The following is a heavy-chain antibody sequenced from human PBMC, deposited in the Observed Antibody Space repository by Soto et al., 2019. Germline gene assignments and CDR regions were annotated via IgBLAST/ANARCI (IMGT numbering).Heavy chain of an antibody. J-gene: IGHJ6*02. V-gene: IGHV4-30-2*01. D-gene: IGHD2-2*03. Sequence: SETLSLTCAVSGGSISSGGYSWTWIRQPPGGGLEWIGYISHGGSTYYNPSLKSRVTISVDRSKNQFSLKLNSVTAADTAVYYCARINGYCTTTSCYGMDVWGQGTTVTVSS. CDR1: GGSISSGGYS. CDR2: ISHGGST. CDR3: ARINGYCTTTSCYGMDV.